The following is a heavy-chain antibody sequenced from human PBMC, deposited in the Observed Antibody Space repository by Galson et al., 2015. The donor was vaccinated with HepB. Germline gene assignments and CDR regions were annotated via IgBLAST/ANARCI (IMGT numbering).Heavy chain of an antibody. CDR3: AKREGGQLYNLFDP. V-gene: IGHV3-23*01. D-gene: IGHD3-16*01. CDR2: ISGSGGST. Sequence: SLRLSCAASGFTFSSYAMSWVRQAPGKGLEWVSAISGSGGSTYYADSVKGRFTISRDNSKNTLYLQMNSLRAEDTAVHYCAKREGGQLYNLFDPWGQGTLVTVSS. J-gene: IGHJ5*02. CDR1: GFTFSSYA.